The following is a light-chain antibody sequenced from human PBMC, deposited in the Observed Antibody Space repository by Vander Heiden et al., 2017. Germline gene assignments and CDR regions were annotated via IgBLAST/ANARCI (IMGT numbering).Light chain of an antibody. CDR2: DVS. V-gene: IGLV2-14*03. Sequence: QSALTQPASVSGCSGRSITNSCTGTSSDVGGYNYVSWYQQHPGKAPKLMIYDVSNRPSGVSNRFSGSKSGNTASLTISGLQAEDEADYYCSSYTSSSTLDVVFGGGTKLTVL. CDR1: SSDVGGYNY. CDR3: SSYTSSSTLDVV. J-gene: IGLJ2*01.